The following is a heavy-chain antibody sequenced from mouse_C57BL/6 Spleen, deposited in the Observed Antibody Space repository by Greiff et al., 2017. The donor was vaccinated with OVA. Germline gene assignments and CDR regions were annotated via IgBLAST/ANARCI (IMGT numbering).Heavy chain of an antibody. Sequence: QVQLQQPGAELVMPGASVKLSCKASGYAFSSYWMNWVKQRPGKGLEWIGQIYPGDGDTNYNGKFKGKATLTADKSSSTAYMQLSSLTSEDSAVYFCARGSSYYAMDYWGQGTSVTVSS. CDR1: GYAFSSYW. CDR3: ARGSSYYAMDY. CDR2: IYPGDGDT. D-gene: IGHD1-1*01. J-gene: IGHJ4*01. V-gene: IGHV1-80*01.